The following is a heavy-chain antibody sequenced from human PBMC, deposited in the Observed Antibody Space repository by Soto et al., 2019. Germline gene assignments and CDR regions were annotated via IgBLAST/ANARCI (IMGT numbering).Heavy chain of an antibody. CDR2: IIPILGSP. CDR3: APRERVDAFDI. CDR1: GGSFRRYA. Sequence: QVLLVQSGAEVKKPGSSVKVSCKVSGGSFRRYAISWVRQAPGQGLEWMGGIIPILGSPNYAQKFQDRVTIIADESTSTTYMELSSLRSEDAAVYYCAPRERVDAFDIWGQGTMVTVSS. J-gene: IGHJ3*02. V-gene: IGHV1-69*01. D-gene: IGHD1-26*01.